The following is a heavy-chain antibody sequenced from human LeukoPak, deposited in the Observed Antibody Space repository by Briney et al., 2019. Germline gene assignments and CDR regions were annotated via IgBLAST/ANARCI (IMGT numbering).Heavy chain of an antibody. V-gene: IGHV4-39*01. CDR3: AKLGATVEPDY. J-gene: IGHJ4*02. CDR2: IYYSEST. CDR1: SVSISISSYY. D-gene: IGHD4-23*01. Sequence: PSETLSLTCTVYSVSISISSYYWGWIRQPPGKGLERIGSIYYSESTYYHPSLKSRVTLSVDKSKNQFNLKLRTVTAADTAVYYSAKLGATVEPDYWGQGTLVTVSS.